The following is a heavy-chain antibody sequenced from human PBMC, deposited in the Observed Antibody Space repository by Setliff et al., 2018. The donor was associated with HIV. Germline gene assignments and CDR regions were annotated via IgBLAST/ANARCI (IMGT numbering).Heavy chain of an antibody. J-gene: IGHJ5*02. V-gene: IGHV1-8*02. CDR1: GGSSSTHA. CDR2: MNPESGNT. D-gene: IGHD3-22*01. CDR3: ARGAWDSSGYYYWFDP. Sequence: GASVKVSCKASGGSSSTHAMNWVRQATGQGLEWMGWMNPESGNTGYAQKFQGGVTMTRNTSISTAYMELSSLRSEDTAVYYCARGAWDSSGYYYWFDPWGQGTLVTVSS.